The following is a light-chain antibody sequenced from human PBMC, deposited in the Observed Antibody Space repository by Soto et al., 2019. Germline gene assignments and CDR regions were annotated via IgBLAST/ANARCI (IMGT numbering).Light chain of an antibody. V-gene: IGKV1-33*01. CDR1: QDVGNF. Sequence: QMTQSPSSLSASIGDRVTISCQASQDVGNFLNWYQQRPWKAPYLLIYDASNLDSGVSSRFSGSGSGRDFSFTITSLQPDDVATYFCQQYGSLPITFGQGTRLDIK. J-gene: IGKJ5*01. CDR2: DAS. CDR3: QQYGSLPIT.